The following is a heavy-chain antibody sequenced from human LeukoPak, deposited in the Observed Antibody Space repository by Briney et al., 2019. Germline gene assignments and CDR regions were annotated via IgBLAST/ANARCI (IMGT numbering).Heavy chain of an antibody. V-gene: IGHV4-34*01. J-gene: IGHJ4*02. D-gene: IGHD5-18*01. CDR1: GGSFNGYY. CDR3: ARREVVDTAMVGDF. CDR2: IDHSGSS. Sequence: PSETLSLTCAVYGGSFNGYYWTWLRQPPGKGLEWIGEIDHSGSSNYNPSLKSRVTISVDTSKNQFSLKVNSVTAADTAVYYCARREVVDTAMVGDFWGQGSLVTVSS.